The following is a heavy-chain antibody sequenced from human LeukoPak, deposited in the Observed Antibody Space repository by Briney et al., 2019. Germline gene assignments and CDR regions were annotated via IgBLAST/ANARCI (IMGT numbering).Heavy chain of an antibody. CDR1: GFSFSNYW. D-gene: IGHD3-10*02. Sequence: GGSLRLSCAASGFSFSNYWMTWVRQAPGKGLEWVANINWNGGSTGYGDAVKGRFTISRDNTKNSVFLQMHSLRGDDTALYYCARDMLLEDAFDIWGQGTMVIVSS. CDR2: INWNGGST. J-gene: IGHJ3*02. CDR3: ARDMLLEDAFDI. V-gene: IGHV3-20*04.